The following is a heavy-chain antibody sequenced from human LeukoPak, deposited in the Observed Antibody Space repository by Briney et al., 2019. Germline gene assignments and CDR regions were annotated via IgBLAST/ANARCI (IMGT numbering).Heavy chain of an antibody. V-gene: IGHV3-11*04. D-gene: IGHD2-2*01. CDR3: ARARSVVPAALPDYYYYYMDV. Sequence: PGGSLRLSCAASGFTFSDYYMSWIRQAPGKGLESVSYISSSGSTIYYADSVKGRFTISRDNAKNSLYLQMNSLRAEDTAVYYCARARSVVPAALPDYYYYYMDVWGKGTTVTVSS. J-gene: IGHJ6*03. CDR1: GFTFSDYY. CDR2: ISSSGSTI.